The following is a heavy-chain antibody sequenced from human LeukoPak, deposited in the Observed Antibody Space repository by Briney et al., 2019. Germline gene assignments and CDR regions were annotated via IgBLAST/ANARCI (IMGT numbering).Heavy chain of an antibody. CDR1: GGSISTYY. J-gene: IGHJ4*02. CDR2: SYYSGST. Sequence: PAETLSLTCTVSGGSISTYYWSWIRQPPGKGLEWIGYSYYSGSTTHNPSLQSRVTISVDTSRNQFSLKLTSVTAADTAVYYCARAGGGYSFDYWGQGTLVTVSS. D-gene: IGHD5-18*01. V-gene: IGHV4-59*01. CDR3: ARAGGGYSFDY.